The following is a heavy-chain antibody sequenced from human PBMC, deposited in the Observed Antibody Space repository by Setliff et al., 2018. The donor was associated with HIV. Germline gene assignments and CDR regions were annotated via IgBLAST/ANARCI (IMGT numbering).Heavy chain of an antibody. D-gene: IGHD3-22*01. CDR1: GFTFSNYS. CDR3: ASRAPPNRYYDIDY. J-gene: IGHJ4*02. V-gene: IGHV3-48*04. CDR2: ISSSSSAI. Sequence: PGGSLRLSCAASGFTFSNYSMNWVRQAPGKGLEWVSFISSSSSAIYYADSVKGRFTTSRDNAKNSLYLQMNSLRVEDTAVYYCASRAPPNRYYDIDYWGQGTLVTVSS.